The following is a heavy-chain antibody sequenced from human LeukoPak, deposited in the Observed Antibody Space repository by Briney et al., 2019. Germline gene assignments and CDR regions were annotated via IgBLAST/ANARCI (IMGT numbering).Heavy chain of an antibody. CDR2: IYYSGST. D-gene: IGHD3-22*01. J-gene: IGHJ6*03. V-gene: IGHV4-59*01. CDR1: GGSISSYY. CDR3: ARGSSGYYYVHYYYYMDV. Sequence: SETLSLTCTVSGGSISSYYWSWIRQPPGKGLEWIGYIYYSGSTNYNPSLKSRVTISVDTSKNQFSLKLSSVTAADTAVYYCARGSSGYYYVHYYYYMDVWGKGTTVTVSS.